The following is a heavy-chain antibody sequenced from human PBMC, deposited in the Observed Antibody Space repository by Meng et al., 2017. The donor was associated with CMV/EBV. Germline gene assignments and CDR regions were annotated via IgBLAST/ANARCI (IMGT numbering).Heavy chain of an antibody. D-gene: IGHD3-22*01. J-gene: IGHJ3*02. CDR3: ARGGFRNYYDSSGYTKDAFDI. CDR2: IIPIFGTA. CDR1: GGTFSSYA. Sequence: SVKVSCKASGGTFSSYAISWVRQAPGQGLEWMGGIIPIFGTANYAQKFQGRVTITTDESTSTAYMELSSLRSEDTAVYYCARGGFRNYYDSSGYTKDAFDIWGQGTMVTVSS. V-gene: IGHV1-69*05.